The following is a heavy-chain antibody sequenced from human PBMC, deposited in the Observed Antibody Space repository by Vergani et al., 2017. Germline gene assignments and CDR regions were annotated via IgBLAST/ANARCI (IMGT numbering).Heavy chain of an antibody. CDR2: IYYSGST. CDR3: ARRYSWSYYLFFDY. D-gene: IGHD1-26*01. Sequence: QLQLQESGPGLVKPSETLSLTCTVSGGSISSSSYYWGRILQPPGKGLEWIGSIYYSGSTYYNPSLKSRVTISVDTSKNQFSLKLSFVTAADTAVYYCARRYSWSYYLFFDYWGQGTLVTVSS. CDR1: GGSISSSSYY. J-gene: IGHJ4*02. V-gene: IGHV4-39*01.